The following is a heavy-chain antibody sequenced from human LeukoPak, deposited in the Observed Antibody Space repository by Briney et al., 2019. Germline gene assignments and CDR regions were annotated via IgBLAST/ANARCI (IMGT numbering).Heavy chain of an antibody. Sequence: PGGSLRLSCPASGFTFSSYVMHWVRQAPGKGLEWVAVISSDGSDKYYADSVKGRFTISRDNSKNTLYLLMNSLRAKDTAVYYCARDWRQIVVVTAIGFDYWGQGTLVTVSS. CDR1: GFTFSSYV. CDR3: ARDWRQIVVVTAIGFDY. V-gene: IGHV3-30*04. J-gene: IGHJ4*02. CDR2: ISSDGSDK. D-gene: IGHD2-21*02.